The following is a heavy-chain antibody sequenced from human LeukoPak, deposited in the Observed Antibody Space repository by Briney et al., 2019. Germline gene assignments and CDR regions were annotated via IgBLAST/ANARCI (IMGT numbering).Heavy chain of an antibody. CDR3: AREGDREGVYSGSYPVDY. CDR1: GFTFSNYN. J-gene: IGHJ4*02. CDR2: ISSSSTTI. Sequence: PGGSLRLSCAASGFTFSNYNMNWVRQAPGKGLEWVSFISSSSTTIFYADSVKGRFTISRDNAENSLYLQMNSLRVEDTAVYYCAREGDREGVYSGSYPVDYWGQGTLVTVSS. V-gene: IGHV3-48*04. D-gene: IGHD1-26*01.